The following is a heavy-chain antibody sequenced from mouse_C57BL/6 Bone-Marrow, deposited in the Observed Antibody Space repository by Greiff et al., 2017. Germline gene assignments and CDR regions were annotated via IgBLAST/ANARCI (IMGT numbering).Heavy chain of an antibody. Sequence: QVQLKQPGAELVKPGASVKMSCKASGYTFTSYWITWVKQRPGQGLEWIGDIYPGSGSTNYNEKFKSKATLTVDTSSSTAYMQLSSLTSEDSAVYYCARSLYYYCSDYWGQGTTLTVSS. D-gene: IGHD1-1*01. CDR2: IYPGSGST. CDR1: GYTFTSYW. CDR3: ARSLYYYCSDY. J-gene: IGHJ2*01. V-gene: IGHV1-55*01.